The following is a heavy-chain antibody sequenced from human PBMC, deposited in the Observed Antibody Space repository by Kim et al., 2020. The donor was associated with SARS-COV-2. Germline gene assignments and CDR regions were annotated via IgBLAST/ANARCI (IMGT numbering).Heavy chain of an antibody. D-gene: IGHD6-19*01. J-gene: IGHJ5*02. CDR1: GGSISSSSYY. V-gene: IGHV4-39*01. CDR3: ARLAVAGPFDP. Sequence: SETLSLTCTVSGGSISSSSYYWGWIRQPPGKGLEWIGSIYYSGSTYYNPSLKSRVTISVDTSKNQFSLKLSSVTAADTAVYYCARLAVAGPFDPWGQGTLVTVSS. CDR2: IYYSGST.